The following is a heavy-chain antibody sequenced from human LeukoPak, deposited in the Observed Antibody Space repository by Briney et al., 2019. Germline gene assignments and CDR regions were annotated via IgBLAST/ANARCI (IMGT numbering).Heavy chain of an antibody. CDR2: MYYSGTT. J-gene: IGHJ5*02. Sequence: SETLSLTCTVSSGSISGSNSYWGWIRQSPWKGLEWIGSMYYSGTTYYNPSLKSRVTISVDTSKNHFSLKLTSVTAADTAVYYCARGTWSRTGWFDPWGQGTLVTVSS. CDR1: SGSISGSNSY. V-gene: IGHV4-39*07. D-gene: IGHD1-1*01. CDR3: ARGTWSRTGWFDP.